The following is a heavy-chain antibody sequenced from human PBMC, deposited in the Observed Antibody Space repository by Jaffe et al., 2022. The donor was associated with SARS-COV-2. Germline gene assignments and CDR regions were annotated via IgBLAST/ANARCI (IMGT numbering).Heavy chain of an antibody. V-gene: IGHV3-30*18. J-gene: IGHJ4*02. CDR2: ISYDGSNK. D-gene: IGHD4-17*01. Sequence: QVQLVESGGGVVQPGRSLRLSCAASGFTFSSYGMHWVRQAPGKGLEWVAVISYDGSNKYYADSVKGRFTISRDNSKNTLYLQMNSLRAEDTAVYYCAKDSVLGVYGDYGSYFDYWGQGTLVTVSS. CDR1: GFTFSSYG. CDR3: AKDSVLGVYGDYGSYFDY.